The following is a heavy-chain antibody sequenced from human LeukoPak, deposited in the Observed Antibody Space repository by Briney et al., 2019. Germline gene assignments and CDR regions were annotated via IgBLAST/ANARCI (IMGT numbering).Heavy chain of an antibody. J-gene: IGHJ5*02. Sequence: SETLSLTCTVSGGSISSYYWSWIRQPPGKGLEWIGYIHTSGSTNYNPSLKSRVTISVDTSKNQFSLKLSSVTAADTAVYYCARPLGYCSSTSCPGGWFDPWGQGTLVTVSS. V-gene: IGHV4-4*09. CDR2: IHTSGST. CDR3: ARPLGYCSSTSCPGGWFDP. CDR1: GGSISSYY. D-gene: IGHD2-2*01.